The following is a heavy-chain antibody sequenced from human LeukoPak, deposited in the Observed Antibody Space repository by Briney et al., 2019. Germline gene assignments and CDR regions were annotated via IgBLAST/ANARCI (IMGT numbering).Heavy chain of an antibody. CDR2: ISGSGGST. Sequence: GGSLRLSCAASGFTFSSYAMSWVRQAPGQGLEWVSAISGSGGSTYYADSVKGRFTISRDNSKNTLYLQMNSLRAEDTAVYYCAKGILWFGEPSDDAFYIWGQGKMVTVSS. CDR1: GFTFSSYA. V-gene: IGHV3-23*01. CDR3: AKGILWFGEPSDDAFYI. J-gene: IGHJ3*02. D-gene: IGHD3-10*01.